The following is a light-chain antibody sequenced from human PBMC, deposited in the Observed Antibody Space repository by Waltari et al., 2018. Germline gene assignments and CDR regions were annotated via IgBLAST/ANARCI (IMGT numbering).Light chain of an antibody. Sequence: SSELTQDPVVSVALGQTVRITCQGDSLRSYHASWDQQKPGQAPVLVIYGQNNRPSGIADRFSGSTSGNTASLTITGAQAEDEADYYCDSRDSSGNHEVFGGGTKLTVL. CDR3: DSRDSSGNHEV. J-gene: IGLJ2*01. CDR1: SLRSYH. V-gene: IGLV3-19*01. CDR2: GQN.